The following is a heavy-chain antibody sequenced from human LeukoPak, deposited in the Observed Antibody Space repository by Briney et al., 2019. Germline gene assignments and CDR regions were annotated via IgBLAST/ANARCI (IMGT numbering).Heavy chain of an antibody. D-gene: IGHD6-13*01. CDR2: IYSGGST. V-gene: IGHV3-66*01. Sequence: PGGSLRLSCAASGFTFSSYSMNWVRQAPGKGLEWASVIYSGGSTYYADSVKGRFTISRDNSKNTLYLQMNSLRAEDTAVYYCARAGYSSSWYYFDYWGQGTLVTVSS. CDR3: ARAGYSSSWYYFDY. J-gene: IGHJ4*02. CDR1: GFTFSSYS.